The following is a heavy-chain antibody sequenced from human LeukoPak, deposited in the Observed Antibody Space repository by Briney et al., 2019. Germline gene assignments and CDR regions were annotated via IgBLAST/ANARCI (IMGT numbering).Heavy chain of an antibody. J-gene: IGHJ6*03. CDR1: GGSFIGYY. CDR3: ARGADPKGYYYYYMDV. V-gene: IGHV4-34*01. CDR2: INHSGST. Sequence: SETLSLTCAVYGGSFIGYYWSWIRQPPGKGLEWIGEINHSGSTNYNPSLKSRVTISVDTSKNQFSLKLSSVTAADTAVYYCARGADPKGYYYYYMDVWGKGTTVTVSS.